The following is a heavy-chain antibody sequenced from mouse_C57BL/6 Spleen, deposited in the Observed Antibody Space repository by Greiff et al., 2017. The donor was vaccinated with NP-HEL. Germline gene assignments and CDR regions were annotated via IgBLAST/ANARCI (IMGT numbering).Heavy chain of an antibody. Sequence: QVQLQQPGAELVMPGASVKLSCKASGYTFTSYWIHWVKQRPGQGLEWIGEIDPSDSYTNYNQKFKGKSTLTVDKSSSTAYMQLSSLTSEDSAVYYCARSTTGGYFDVWGTGTTVTVSS. CDR1: GYTFTSYW. CDR3: ARSTTGGYFDV. J-gene: IGHJ1*03. D-gene: IGHD1-1*01. V-gene: IGHV1-69*01. CDR2: IDPSDSYT.